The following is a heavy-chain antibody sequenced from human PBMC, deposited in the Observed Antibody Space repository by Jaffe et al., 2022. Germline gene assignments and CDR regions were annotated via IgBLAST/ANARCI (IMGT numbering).Heavy chain of an antibody. CDR2: INEDGSEN. J-gene: IGHJ6*03. CDR3: ARDLVGGYWDV. D-gene: IGHD3-22*01. Sequence: EVQLVESGGGLVQPGGSLRLSCVASGFAFRSYWMSWVRQAPGKGLEWVININEDGSENQFAASMKGRFTISRDNAENSVYLEMKSLRDEDTAVYYCARDLVGGYWDVWGKGTTVTVSS. V-gene: IGHV3-7*01. CDR1: GFAFRSYW.